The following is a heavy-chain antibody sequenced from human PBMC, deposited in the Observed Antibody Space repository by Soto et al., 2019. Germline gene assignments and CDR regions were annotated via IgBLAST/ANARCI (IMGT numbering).Heavy chain of an antibody. J-gene: IGHJ4*02. Sequence: SETLSLTCSVSGGSISSYFWTWIRQPPGKGLEWIGHISDSGNTNYNPSLKSRATFSVDTSKNEFSLKLSSVTAADTAVYYCAREKPYSSSWYHDYWGQGTLVTVSS. CDR1: GGSISSYF. V-gene: IGHV4-59*12. CDR3: AREKPYSSSWYHDY. D-gene: IGHD6-13*01. CDR2: ISDSGNT.